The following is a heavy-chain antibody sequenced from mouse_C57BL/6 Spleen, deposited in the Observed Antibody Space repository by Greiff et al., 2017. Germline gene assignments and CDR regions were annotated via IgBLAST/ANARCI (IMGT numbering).Heavy chain of an antibody. CDR1: GYTFTSYW. V-gene: IGHV1-64*01. Sequence: QVQLQQPGAELVKPGASVKLSCKASGYTFTSYWMHWVKQRPGQGLEWIGMIHPNSGSTTYTEKFKSKATLTVDKSSSTADMQLSSLTSVESAGYSCEARDFDCSGSCDYWGQGTTLTVSS. J-gene: IGHJ2*01. D-gene: IGHD2-13*01. CDR2: IHPNSGST. CDR3: EARDFDCSGSCDY.